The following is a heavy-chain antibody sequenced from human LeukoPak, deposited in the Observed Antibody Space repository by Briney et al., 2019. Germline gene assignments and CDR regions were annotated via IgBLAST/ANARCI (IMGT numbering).Heavy chain of an antibody. CDR1: GFTFGSYW. Sequence: GGSLRLSCAASGFTFGSYWMSWVRQAPGKGLEWVANIKQDGSEKFYVDSVKGRFTISRDNAKNSLYLQMNSLRAEGTAVYYCAREFGGFDCWGQGTLVTVSS. J-gene: IGHJ4*02. D-gene: IGHD3-10*01. CDR2: IKQDGSEK. CDR3: AREFGGFDC. V-gene: IGHV3-7*01.